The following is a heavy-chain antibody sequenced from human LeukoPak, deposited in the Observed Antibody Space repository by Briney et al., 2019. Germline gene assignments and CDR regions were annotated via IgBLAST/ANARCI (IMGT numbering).Heavy chain of an antibody. D-gene: IGHD1-26*01. V-gene: IGHV4-59*12. J-gene: IGHJ1*01. CDR2: IYYSGST. Sequence: PSETLSLTCTVSGGSISSYYWSWIRQPPGKGLEWIGYIYYSGSTNYNPSLKSRVTISVDTSKNQFSLKLSSVTAADTAVYYCTGQHYSGSSWGQGTLVTVSS. CDR1: GGSISSYY. CDR3: TGQHYSGSS.